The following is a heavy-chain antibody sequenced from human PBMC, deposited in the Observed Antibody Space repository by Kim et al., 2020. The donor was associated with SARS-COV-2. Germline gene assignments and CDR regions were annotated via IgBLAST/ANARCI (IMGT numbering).Heavy chain of an antibody. J-gene: IGHJ4*02. CDR3: ARHAGYYYGSEGYFDY. Sequence: SETLSLTCTISGGSIISYYWSWIRQPPGKGLEWIGYIYYSESTNYNPSLKSRVTISVDTSKNQFSLKLSSVTAADTAVYYCARHAGYYYGSEGYFDYWGQGTLVTVSS. V-gene: IGHV4-59*08. D-gene: IGHD3-10*01. CDR2: IYYSEST. CDR1: GGSIISYY.